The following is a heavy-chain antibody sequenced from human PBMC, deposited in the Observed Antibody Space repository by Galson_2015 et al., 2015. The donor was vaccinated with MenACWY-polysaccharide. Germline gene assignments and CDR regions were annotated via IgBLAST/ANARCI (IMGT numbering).Heavy chain of an antibody. Sequence: VRPAPGGGREQMASIKNDWSEKYYVASVKGRLTISRDHAKDSLYLQLISLRAEDTAVYFCARGHLGLGLWGQGTTVTVSS. CDR2: IKNDWSEK. CDR3: ARGHLGLGL. D-gene: IGHD7-27*01. J-gene: IGHJ6*02. V-gene: IGHV3-7*01.